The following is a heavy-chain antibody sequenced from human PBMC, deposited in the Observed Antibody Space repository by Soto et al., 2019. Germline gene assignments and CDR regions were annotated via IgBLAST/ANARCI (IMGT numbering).Heavy chain of an antibody. J-gene: IGHJ5*02. CDR2: MNPNSGNT. V-gene: IGHV1-8*02. D-gene: IGHD6-13*01. CDR3: VREGYSSSWYVGNWFDP. Sequence: ASVKVSCKASGYTFTSYGISWVRQAPGQGLEWMGWMNPNSGNTGYAQKFQGRVTMTRNTSISTAYMELSSLRSEDTAVYYCVREGYSSSWYVGNWFDPWGQGTLVTVSS. CDR1: GYTFTSYG.